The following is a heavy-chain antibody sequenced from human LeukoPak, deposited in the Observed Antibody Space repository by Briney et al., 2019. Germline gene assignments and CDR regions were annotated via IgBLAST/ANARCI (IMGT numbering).Heavy chain of an antibody. J-gene: IGHJ4*02. Sequence: TGGSLRLSCAAFGFTFSSYWMTWVRQAPGKGLEWVANIKQDGSEKNYVDSVKGRFTISRDNAKNSLYLQMNSLRAEDTAVYYCARKTYCEYWGQGTLVTVSS. CDR1: GFTFSSYW. CDR3: ARKTYCEY. V-gene: IGHV3-7*05. CDR2: IKQDGSEK.